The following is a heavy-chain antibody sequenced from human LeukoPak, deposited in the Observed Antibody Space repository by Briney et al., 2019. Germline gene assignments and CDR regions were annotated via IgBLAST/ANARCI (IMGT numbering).Heavy chain of an antibody. CDR1: EFSVGSNY. CDR3: AREPVPSNYLVYYYYYYMDV. J-gene: IGHJ6*03. V-gene: IGHV3-74*01. D-gene: IGHD4-11*01. CDR2: INSDGSST. Sequence: GGSLRLSCAAFEFSVGSNYMTWVRQAPGKGLEWVSRINSDGSSTRYADSVKGRFTISRDNAKNSLYLQMNSLRAEDTAVYYCAREPVPSNYLVYYYYYYMDVWGKGTTVTVSS.